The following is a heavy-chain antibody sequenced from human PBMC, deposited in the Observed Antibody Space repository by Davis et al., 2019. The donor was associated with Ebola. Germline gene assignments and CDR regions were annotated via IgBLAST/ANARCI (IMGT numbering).Heavy chain of an antibody. D-gene: IGHD5-12*01. CDR2: ISAYNGNT. CDR1: GYTFTSYG. V-gene: IGHV1-18*01. Sequence: AASVKVSCKASGYTFTSYGISWVRQAPGQGLEWMGWISAYNGNTNYAQKLQGRVTMTTDTSTSTAYMELSSLRSEDTAVYYCARRYSGYDWWFDPWGQGTLVTVSS. J-gene: IGHJ5*02. CDR3: ARRYSGYDWWFDP.